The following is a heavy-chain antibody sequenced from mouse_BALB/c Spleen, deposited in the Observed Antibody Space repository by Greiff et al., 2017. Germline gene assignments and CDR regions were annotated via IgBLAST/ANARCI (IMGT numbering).Heavy chain of an antibody. D-gene: IGHD1-1*01. V-gene: IGHV1S29*02. CDR2: IYPYNGGT. CDR1: GYTFTDYN. J-gene: IGHJ3*01. CDR3: AREDITPWFAY. Sequence: EVQLQQSGPELVKPGASVKISCKASGYTFTDYNMHWVKQSHGKSLEWIGYIYPYNGGTGYNQKFKSKATLTVDNSSSTAYMELRSLTSEDSAVYYCAREDITPWFAYWGQGTLVTVSA.